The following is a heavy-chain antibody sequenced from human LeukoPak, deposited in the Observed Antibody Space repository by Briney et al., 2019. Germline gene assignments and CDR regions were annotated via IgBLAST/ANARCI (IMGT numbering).Heavy chain of an antibody. Sequence: ASVKVSCKASGYTFTSYAMHWVRQAPGQGLEWMGGIIPIFGTANYAQKFQGRVTITADESTSTAYMELSSLRSEDTAVYYCARDQEAFDYWGQGTLVTVSS. CDR2: IIPIFGTA. V-gene: IGHV1-69*13. J-gene: IGHJ4*02. CDR1: GYTFTSYA. CDR3: ARDQEAFDY.